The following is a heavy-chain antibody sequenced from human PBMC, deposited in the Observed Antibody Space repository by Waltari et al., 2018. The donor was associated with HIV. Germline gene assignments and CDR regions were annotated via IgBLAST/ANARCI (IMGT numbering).Heavy chain of an antibody. V-gene: IGHV2-5*01. Sequence: RQPPGKALEWLALIYWNDDKRYSPSLKSSLTITKDTSKNQVVLTMTSMDPVDTATYYCAHIRYYYDSSGYPDYWGQGTLVTVSS. CDR3: AHIRYYYDSSGYPDY. CDR2: IYWNDDK. D-gene: IGHD3-22*01. J-gene: IGHJ4*02.